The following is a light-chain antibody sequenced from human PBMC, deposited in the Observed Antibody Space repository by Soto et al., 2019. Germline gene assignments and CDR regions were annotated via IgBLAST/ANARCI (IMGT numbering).Light chain of an antibody. CDR3: SSFTTTNTYV. Sequence: QSALTQPPSVSGSPGHSVAISCTGTSSDVGRYNRVSWYQQPPDSAPKLIIYDVTNRPSGVPDRFSGSKSGNAASLTISGLQAEDEADYYCSSFTTTNTYVFGSGTKLTVL. V-gene: IGLV2-18*02. CDR2: DVT. J-gene: IGLJ1*01. CDR1: SSDVGRYNR.